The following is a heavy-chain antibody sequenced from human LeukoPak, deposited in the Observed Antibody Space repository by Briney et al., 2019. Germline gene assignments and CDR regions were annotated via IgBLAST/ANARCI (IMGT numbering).Heavy chain of an antibody. V-gene: IGHV2-5*02. CDR1: GFSLSTSGVG. D-gene: IGHD3-3*01. J-gene: IGHJ4*02. CDR3: ALHSEVGVVNDY. Sequence: SGPTLVNPTQTLTLTCTFSGFSLSTSGVGVGWIRQPPGKALEWLALIYWDDDKRYSPSLKSRLTITKDTSKNRVVLTMTNMDPVDTATYYCALHSEVGVVNDYWGQGTLVTVSS. CDR2: IYWDDDK.